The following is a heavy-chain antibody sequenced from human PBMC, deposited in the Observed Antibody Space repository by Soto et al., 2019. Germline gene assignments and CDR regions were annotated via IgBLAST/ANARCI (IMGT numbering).Heavy chain of an antibody. CDR1: GYTFTGYY. D-gene: IGHD5-18*01. CDR3: ARGYSYGYLGPRGKNWCAP. Sequence: ASVTVSCKASGYTFTGYYMHWVRQAPGQGLEWMGWINPNSGGTNYAQKFQGRVTMTRDTSISTAYMELSRLRSDDTAVYYCARGYSYGYLGPRGKNWCAPWGQGTMGTVSA. CDR2: INPNSGGT. J-gene: IGHJ5*02. V-gene: IGHV1-2*02.